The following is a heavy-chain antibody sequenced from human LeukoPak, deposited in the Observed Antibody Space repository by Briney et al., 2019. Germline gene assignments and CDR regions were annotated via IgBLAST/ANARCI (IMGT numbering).Heavy chain of an antibody. V-gene: IGHV3-21*01. J-gene: IGHJ6*02. D-gene: IGHD1-26*01. CDR2: SSSSSTYM. Sequence: PGGSLRLSCVASGFTFSSYSMNWVRQAPGKGLEWVSSSSSSSTYMFYGDSMKGRFTISRDNAKSSLYLQMNSLRAEGTAVYYCARDRSGSYPETYGMDVWGQGTTVTVSS. CDR1: GFTFSSYS. CDR3: ARDRSGSYPETYGMDV.